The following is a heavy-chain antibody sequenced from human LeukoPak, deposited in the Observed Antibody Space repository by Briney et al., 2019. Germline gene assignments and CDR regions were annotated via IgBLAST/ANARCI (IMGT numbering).Heavy chain of an antibody. CDR1: GASISSYY. J-gene: IGHJ4*02. CDR2: IYTSGST. Sequence: ASETLSLTCTVSGASISSYYWSWIRQPAGKGLEWIGRIYTSGSTNYNPSLKSRVTMSVDTSKNQFSLKLSSVTAADTAVYYCAREGTGGEDGPFDYWGQGTLVTVSS. CDR3: AREGTGGEDGPFDY. D-gene: IGHD2-15*01. V-gene: IGHV4-4*07.